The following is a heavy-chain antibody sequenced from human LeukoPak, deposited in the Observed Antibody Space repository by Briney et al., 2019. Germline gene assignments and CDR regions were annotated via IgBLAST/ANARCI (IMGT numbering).Heavy chain of an antibody. D-gene: IGHD3-9*01. J-gene: IGHJ4*02. V-gene: IGHV3-30*18. CDR1: GFTFSTFG. CDR3: AKDATAKDILTGYFDY. CDR2: VAHDGNYK. Sequence: GGSLRLSCAASGFTFSTFGMHWVRQAPGKGLEWVAVVAHDGNYKYYADSVKGRFTISRDNSKNTLYLQMNSLRAEDTAVYYCAKDATAKDILTGYFDYWGQGTLVTVSS.